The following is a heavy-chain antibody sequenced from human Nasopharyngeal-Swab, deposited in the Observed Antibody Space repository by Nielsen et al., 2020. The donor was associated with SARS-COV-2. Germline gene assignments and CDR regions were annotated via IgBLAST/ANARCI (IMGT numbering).Heavy chain of an antibody. Sequence: GGSLRLSCAASGFTFSSYSMNWVRQAPGKGLEWVSSVSSSGSYISYADSLKGRFTISRDNVKNTLYLQMNSLRAEDTAVYYCARSRTDYGGTRYDAFDIWGQGTLVTVSS. CDR1: GFTFSSYS. D-gene: IGHD4/OR15-4a*01. J-gene: IGHJ3*02. V-gene: IGHV3-21*06. CDR2: VSSSGSYI. CDR3: ARSRTDYGGTRYDAFDI.